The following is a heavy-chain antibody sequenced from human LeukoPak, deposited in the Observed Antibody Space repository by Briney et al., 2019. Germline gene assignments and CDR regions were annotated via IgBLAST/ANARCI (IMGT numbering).Heavy chain of an antibody. V-gene: IGHV4-39*02. CDR2: ISYSGGT. J-gene: IGHJ3*02. CDR1: GGSISSSNYY. D-gene: IGHD3-22*01. CDR3: AREVEYYDSSGYRPHAFDI. Sequence: PSETLSLTGTVSGGSISSSNYYWGWTRQPPGKGLEWFGSISYSGGTSYNPSLRSRVTISVDTSKNQFSLKLNSVTAADTAVYYCAREVEYYDSSGYRPHAFDIWGQGTVVTVSS.